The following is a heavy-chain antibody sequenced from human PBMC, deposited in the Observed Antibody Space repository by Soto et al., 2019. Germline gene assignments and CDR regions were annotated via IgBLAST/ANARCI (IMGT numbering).Heavy chain of an antibody. V-gene: IGHV1-69*13. CDR2: IIPIFGTA. J-gene: IGHJ6*02. D-gene: IGHD6-6*01. Sequence: SVKVSCKASGGTFSSYAISWVRQAPGQGLEWMGGIIPIFGTANYAQKFQGRVTITADESTSTAYMELSSLRTEDTAVYYCARAASIAARHYSYYDTDVQGHGITVTV. CDR1: GGTFSSYA. CDR3: ARAASIAARHYSYYDTDV.